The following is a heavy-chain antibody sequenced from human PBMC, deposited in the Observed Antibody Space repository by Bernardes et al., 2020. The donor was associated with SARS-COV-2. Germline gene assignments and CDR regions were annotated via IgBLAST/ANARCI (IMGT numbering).Heavy chain of an antibody. CDR1: GFTFSSYN. CDR3: ARGAHHYYDSSGFMYSFDY. D-gene: IGHD3-22*01. Sequence: GGSLRLSCAASGFTFSSYNMNWVRQAPGKGLEWVSSISSSTSYIYYADSVKGRITISRDNAKNSLYLQMNSLRAEDTAVYYCARGAHHYYDSSGFMYSFDYWGQGTLVTVSS. V-gene: IGHV3-21*01. CDR2: ISSSTSYI. J-gene: IGHJ4*02.